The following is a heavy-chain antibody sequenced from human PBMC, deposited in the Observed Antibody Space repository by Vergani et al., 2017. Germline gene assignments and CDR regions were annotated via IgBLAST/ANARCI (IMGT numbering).Heavy chain of an antibody. CDR3: AKDLNYYGSGTFDY. CDR2: ISSSSSYI. CDR1: GFTFSSYS. D-gene: IGHD3-10*01. J-gene: IGHJ4*02. Sequence: EVQLVESGGGLVKPGGSLRLSCAASGFTFSSYSMNWVRQAPGKGLEWVSSISSSSSYIYYADSVKGRFTISRDNAKNSLYLQMNSLRAEDTALYYCAKDLNYYGSGTFDYWGQGTLVTVSS. V-gene: IGHV3-21*04.